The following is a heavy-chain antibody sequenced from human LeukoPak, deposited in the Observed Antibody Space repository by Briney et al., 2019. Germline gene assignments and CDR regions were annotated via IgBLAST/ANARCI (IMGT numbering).Heavy chain of an antibody. CDR2: INPDGSDT. CDR3: VKLGAVAGSNC. Sequence: GESLRLSCAASGFTFSSHWMHWVRQAPGKGLVRVSRINPDGSDTSHADSVKGRFTISRDNAKNTLYLQMNSLRAEDTAVYYCVKLGAVAGSNCWGQGTLVTVSS. J-gene: IGHJ4*02. D-gene: IGHD6-19*01. CDR1: GFTFSSHW. V-gene: IGHV3-74*01.